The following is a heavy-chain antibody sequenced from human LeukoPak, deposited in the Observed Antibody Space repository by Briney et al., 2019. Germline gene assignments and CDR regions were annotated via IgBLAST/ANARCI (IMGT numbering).Heavy chain of an antibody. CDR2: ISYDGSNK. CDR1: GFTFSSYG. CDR3: ARDAYYYEK. V-gene: IGHV3-30*03. D-gene: IGHD3-22*01. Sequence: GGSLRLSCAASGFTFSSYGMHWVRQAPGKGLEWVAVISYDGSNKYYADSVKGRFTISRDNARNTLYLQMNSLRAEDTAVYYCARDAYYYEKWGQGTLVTVSS. J-gene: IGHJ4*02.